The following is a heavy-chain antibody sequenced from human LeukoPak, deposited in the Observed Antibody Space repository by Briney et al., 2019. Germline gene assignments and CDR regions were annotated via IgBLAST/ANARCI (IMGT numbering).Heavy chain of an antibody. CDR1: GFTFSSYS. CDR3: ARVSGSLDFDY. V-gene: IGHV3-48*01. CDR2: ISSSSSTI. Sequence: GGSLRLSCAASGFTFSSYSMNWVRQAPGKGLEWVSYISSSSSTIYYADSVKGRFTISRDNAKNSLYLQMNSLRAEDTAVYYCARVSGSLDFDYWGQGTLVTVSS. J-gene: IGHJ4*02. D-gene: IGHD1-26*01.